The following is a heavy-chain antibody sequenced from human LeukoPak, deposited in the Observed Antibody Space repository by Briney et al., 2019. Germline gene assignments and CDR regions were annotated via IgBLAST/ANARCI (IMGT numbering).Heavy chain of an antibody. J-gene: IGHJ4*02. CDR3: ARGGYDYVWGSYRFFDY. CDR1: GYTFTSYY. V-gene: IGHV1-69*06. D-gene: IGHD3-16*02. CDR2: IIPIFGTA. Sequence: GASVKVSCKASGYTFTSYYMHWVRQAPGQGLEWMGGIIPIFGTANYAQKFQGRVTITADKSTSTAYMELSSLRSEDTAVYYCARGGYDYVWGSYRFFDYWGQGTLVTVSS.